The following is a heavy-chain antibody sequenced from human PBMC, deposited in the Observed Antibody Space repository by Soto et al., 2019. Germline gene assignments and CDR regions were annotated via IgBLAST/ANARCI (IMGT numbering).Heavy chain of an antibody. D-gene: IGHD3-9*01. Sequence: QVQLVQSGAEVKKPGASVKVSCKASGYTFTSYGISWVRQAPGQGLEWMGWISAYNGNTNYAQKLQGRVTMTTDTATSTAYMELRSLRSDDTAVYYCAREGDILTGYSNYYYYGMDVWGQGTTVTVSS. CDR2: ISAYNGNT. V-gene: IGHV1-18*01. CDR3: AREGDILTGYSNYYYYGMDV. CDR1: GYTFTSYG. J-gene: IGHJ6*02.